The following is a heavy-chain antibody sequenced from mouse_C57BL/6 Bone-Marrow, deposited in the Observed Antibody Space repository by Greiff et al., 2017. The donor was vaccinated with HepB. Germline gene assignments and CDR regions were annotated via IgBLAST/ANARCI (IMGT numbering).Heavy chain of an antibody. CDR1: GYTFTDYY. CDR2: IFPGSGST. CDR3: ARSNYGSGSPHY. D-gene: IGHD1-1*01. V-gene: IGHV1-75*01. Sequence: QVQLQQSGPELVKPGASVKISCKASGYTFTDYYINWVKQRPGQGLEWIGWIFPGSGSTYYNEKFKGKATLTVYKSSSTSYMLLSSLTPEDSAVYFCARSNYGSGSPHYWGQGTSVTVSS. J-gene: IGHJ4*01.